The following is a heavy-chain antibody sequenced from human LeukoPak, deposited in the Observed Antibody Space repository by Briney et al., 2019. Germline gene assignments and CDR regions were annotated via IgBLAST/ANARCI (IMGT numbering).Heavy chain of an antibody. CDR2: ISYDGSNK. CDR1: GFTFSSYA. Sequence: GGSLRLSCAASGFTFSSYAMHWVRQAPGKGLEWVAVISYDGSNKYYADSVKGRFTISRDNSKNTLYLQMNSLRAEDTAVYYCASIPSYFDYWGQGTLVTVSS. V-gene: IGHV3-30-3*01. J-gene: IGHJ4*02. CDR3: ASIPSYFDY.